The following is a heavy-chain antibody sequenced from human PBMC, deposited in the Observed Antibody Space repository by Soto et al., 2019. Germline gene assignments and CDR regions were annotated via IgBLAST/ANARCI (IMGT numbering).Heavy chain of an antibody. CDR1: GGSISSNY. Sequence: SETLSLTCTVSGGSISSNYWTWIRQPPGKGLEWIGYVYNSGSTNYNPSLKSRVTISEDTSSSPFSLKVNFMSAADTAVYYCARYRREAVAGYTLDYWGQGILVTVSS. D-gene: IGHD6-13*01. CDR3: ARYRREAVAGYTLDY. J-gene: IGHJ4*02. V-gene: IGHV4-59*01. CDR2: VYNSGST.